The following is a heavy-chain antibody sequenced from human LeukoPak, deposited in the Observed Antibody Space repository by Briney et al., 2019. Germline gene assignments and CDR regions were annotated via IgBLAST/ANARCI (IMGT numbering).Heavy chain of an antibody. D-gene: IGHD2/OR15-2a*01. CDR2: IKQDGSKK. CDR3: AREGPRGNSQFDY. Sequence: QPGGSLRLSCVASGFPFSSYWMTWVRQAPGKGLEWVANIKQDGSKKSYVDSVKGRFTISRDNAKNSLYLQMNSLRAEDTAIYYCAREGPRGNSQFDYWGQGTLVTVSS. CDR1: GFPFSSYW. J-gene: IGHJ4*02. V-gene: IGHV3-7*01.